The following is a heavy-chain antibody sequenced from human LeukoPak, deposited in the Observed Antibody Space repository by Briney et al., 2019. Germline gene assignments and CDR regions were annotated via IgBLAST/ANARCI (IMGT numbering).Heavy chain of an antibody. CDR2: MNPNSGNT. CDR3: ARVREDCSSTSCYPRFDP. Sequence: ASVKVSCKASGYTFTSYDINWVRQATGQGLEWMGWMNPNSGNTGYAQKFQGRVTMTRNTSMSTAYMELSSLRSEDTAVYYCARVREDCSSTSCYPRFDPWGQGTLVTVSS. D-gene: IGHD2-2*01. CDR1: GYTFTSYD. J-gene: IGHJ5*02. V-gene: IGHV1-8*01.